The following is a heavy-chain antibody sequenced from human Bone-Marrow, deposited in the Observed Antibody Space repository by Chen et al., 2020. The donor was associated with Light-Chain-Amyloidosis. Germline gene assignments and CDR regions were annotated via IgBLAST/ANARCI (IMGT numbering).Heavy chain of an antibody. D-gene: IGHD1-1*01. J-gene: IGHJ6*02. Sequence: EVQLVELGGGLVKPGGSLRLSCAASGFTFSDYSMNWVRQAPGKGLEWVSSISGDSNDIYYADSVKGLLTISRDNAKNSVYLQMNSLRTEDTAVYYCAREPTTDPLYYYGMDVWGQGSTVTVSS. CDR1: GFTFSDYS. V-gene: IGHV3-21*01. CDR3: AREPTTDPLYYYGMDV. CDR2: ISGDSNDI.